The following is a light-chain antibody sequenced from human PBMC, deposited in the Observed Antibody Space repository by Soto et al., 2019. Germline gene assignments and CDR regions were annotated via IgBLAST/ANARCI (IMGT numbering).Light chain of an antibody. J-gene: IGLJ2*01. CDR2: DVS. V-gene: IGLV2-14*01. Sequence: QSVLTQAASVSGSPGQSITISFTGTSSDVGGYNYVSWYQQHPCKAPKLMIYDVSNRPSGVSNRFSGSKSGNTASLTSSGLQAEDEADYYCSSYTSSSTYVVFGGGTKRTVL. CDR1: SSDVGGYNY. CDR3: SSYTSSSTYVV.